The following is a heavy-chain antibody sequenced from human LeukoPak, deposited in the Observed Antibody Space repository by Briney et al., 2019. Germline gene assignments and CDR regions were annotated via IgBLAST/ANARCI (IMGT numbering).Heavy chain of an antibody. CDR3: ASSTYYYDSSGYPDAFDI. J-gene: IGHJ3*02. CDR1: GYTFTSYG. V-gene: IGHV1-18*01. D-gene: IGHD3-22*01. Sequence: ASVKVSCKASGYTFTSYGISWVRQAPAQGLEWMGWSSAYNGNTNYAQKLQGRVTMTTDTSTSTAYMELRSLRSDDTAVYYCASSTYYYDSSGYPDAFDIWGQGTMVTVSS. CDR2: SSAYNGNT.